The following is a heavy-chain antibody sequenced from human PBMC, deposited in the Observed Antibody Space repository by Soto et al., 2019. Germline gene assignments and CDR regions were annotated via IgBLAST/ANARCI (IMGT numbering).Heavy chain of an antibody. CDR3: ATVPWRPEN. CDR1: GFTFSNAW. J-gene: IGHJ1*01. V-gene: IGHV3-15*07. CDR2: IKTKTDGGTT. D-gene: IGHD6-25*01. Sequence: EVQLVESGGGLVKPRGSLRLSCAASGFTFSNAWMNWVRQAPGKGLEWVGRIKTKTDGGTTDYAAPVNGRFTISRDDSKDTVYLQMNSLKIEDTAVYYGATVPWRPENWGLGTLVTVSS.